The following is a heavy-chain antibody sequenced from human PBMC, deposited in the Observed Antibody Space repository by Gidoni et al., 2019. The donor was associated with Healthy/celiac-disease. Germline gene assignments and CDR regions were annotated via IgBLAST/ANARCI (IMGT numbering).Heavy chain of an antibody. CDR3: ASIRTKDIVVVPAATDLKDY. Sequence: EVQLVESGGGMVKPGGSLRLSCAASGFTFSSYSMNWVRQAPGKGLELVSSISSSSSYIYYADSVKGRFTISRDNAKNSLYLQMNSLRAEDTAVYYCASIRTKDIVVVPAATDLKDYWGQGTLVTVSS. J-gene: IGHJ4*02. V-gene: IGHV3-21*01. CDR1: GFTFSSYS. CDR2: ISSSSSYI. D-gene: IGHD2-2*01.